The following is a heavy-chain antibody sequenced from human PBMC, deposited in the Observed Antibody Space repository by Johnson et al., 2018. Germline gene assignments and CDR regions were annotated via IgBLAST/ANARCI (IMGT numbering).Heavy chain of an antibody. CDR1: GFNFDDYG. D-gene: IGHD1-26*01. Sequence: VQLVESGGGVVRPGGSLRLSCAASGFNFDDYGMIWVRQAPGKGLEWVSGISWLGSTTGYADSGKGRFTISRDNAKNSLDLQRNSLRVEDTAVYYCVKGSTFAAISGVYFQHWGQGTLVTVSS. CDR2: ISWLGSTT. V-gene: IGHV3-20*04. J-gene: IGHJ1*01. CDR3: VKGSTFAAISGVYFQH.